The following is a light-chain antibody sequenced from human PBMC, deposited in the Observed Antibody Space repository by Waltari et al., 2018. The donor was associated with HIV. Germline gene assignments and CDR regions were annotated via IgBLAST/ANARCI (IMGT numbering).Light chain of an antibody. J-gene: IGLJ2*01. V-gene: IGLV2-11*01. CDR1: TSHVGGYHY. Sequence: QSALTQPPSVSGSPAQSVPFSCTGTTSHVGGYHYFPWYQQHPGKAPKLMIYDVSKRPSGVPDRFSGSKSGNTASLTISGLQAEDEADYYCCSYAGSYTRFGGGTKLTVL. CDR2: DVS. CDR3: CSYAGSYTR.